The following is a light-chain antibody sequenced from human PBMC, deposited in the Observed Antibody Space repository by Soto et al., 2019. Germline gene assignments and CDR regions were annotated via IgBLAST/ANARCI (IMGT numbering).Light chain of an antibody. CDR2: SDN. CDR3: TTWDDSLNGWV. J-gene: IGLJ3*02. V-gene: IGLV1-44*01. CDR1: NSNIGTNA. Sequence: QSVLTQAPSAAGTPGQRVTISCSGSNSNIGTNAVVWYQQFPGTAPKLLIYSDNQRPSGVPDRFSGSKSGTSASLAISGLRSEDETDYYCTTWDDSLNGWVFGGGTQLTVL.